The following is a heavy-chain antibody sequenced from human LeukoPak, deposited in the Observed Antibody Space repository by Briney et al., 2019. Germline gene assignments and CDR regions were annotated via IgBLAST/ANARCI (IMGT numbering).Heavy chain of an antibody. CDR2: PDHSGGT. D-gene: IGHD3-16*01. Sequence: SETLSLTCGVYDGSFIGTFWNWIRQSPGKGLEWIVEPDHSGGTNYNPSLKGRITISVDRSKKQFSLNLASVTAADTAVYYCARGGGGRLYYWGQGTVVTVSS. V-gene: IGHV4-34*01. CDR1: DGSFIGTF. J-gene: IGHJ4*02. CDR3: ARGGGGRLYY.